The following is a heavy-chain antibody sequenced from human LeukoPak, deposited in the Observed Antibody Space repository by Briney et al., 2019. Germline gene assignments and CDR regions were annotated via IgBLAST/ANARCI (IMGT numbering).Heavy chain of an antibody. D-gene: IGHD2-8*01. J-gene: IGHJ5*01. CDR2: IKQDGSER. Sequence: RGSLRLSCAASGFTFGSYWMSWVRQAPGKGLEWVANIKQDGSERYYVDSMKGRFTISRDNAKSSLYLQMNSLRAEDTAVYYCARGRTWFDSWGQGTLVTVSS. V-gene: IGHV3-7*03. CDR1: GFTFGSYW. CDR3: ARGRTWFDS.